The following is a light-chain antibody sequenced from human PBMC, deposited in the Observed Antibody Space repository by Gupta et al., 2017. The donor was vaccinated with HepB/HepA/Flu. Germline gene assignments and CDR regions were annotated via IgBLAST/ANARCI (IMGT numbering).Light chain of an antibody. Sequence: DIQMTQSPSTLSASVGDRVTITCRASQSVGRWLAWYQQKPGRAPNLLIYAVSTLERGVPSRFSGSGYGTEFTLTINGLQPDDFATYYCQQYESFRTFGQGTKVEIK. J-gene: IGKJ1*01. CDR2: AVS. CDR3: QQYESFRT. V-gene: IGKV1-5*03. CDR1: QSVGRW.